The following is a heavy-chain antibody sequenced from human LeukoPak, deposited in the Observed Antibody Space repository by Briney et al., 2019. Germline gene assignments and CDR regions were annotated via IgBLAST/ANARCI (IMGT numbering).Heavy chain of an antibody. CDR1: GYTFTGYF. Sequence: ASVKVSCKASGYTFTGYFMHWVRQAPGQGLEWMGWINPNSGGTIYAQKFQGRVTMTRDTSISTAYMELRSLRSDDTAVYYCARGAVVKAFDIWGQGTMVTVSS. V-gene: IGHV1-2*02. J-gene: IGHJ3*02. D-gene: IGHD4-23*01. CDR3: ARGAVVKAFDI. CDR2: INPNSGGT.